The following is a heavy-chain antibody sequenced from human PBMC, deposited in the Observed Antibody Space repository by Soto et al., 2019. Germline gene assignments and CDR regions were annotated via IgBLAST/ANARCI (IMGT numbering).Heavy chain of an antibody. CDR2: INNGGGT. CDR3: ATSSDWSPLLDY. V-gene: IGHV1-2*02. D-gene: IGHD6-19*01. CDR1: RSTFTNFY. J-gene: IGHJ4*02. Sequence: ASVKVSCKASRSTFTNFYLHWVRQAPGQRPEWMGWINNGGGTIYAQKFQGRLTMTRDTSITTAYMELSRLSSDDTAFYYCATSSDWSPLLDYWGQGTLVTVSS.